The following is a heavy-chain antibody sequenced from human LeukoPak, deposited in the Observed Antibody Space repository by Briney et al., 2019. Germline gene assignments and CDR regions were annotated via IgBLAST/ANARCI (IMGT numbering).Heavy chain of an antibody. CDR1: GYSISSGYY. J-gene: IGHJ3*02. CDR2: INHSGST. CDR3: AKSNGYGLVDI. V-gene: IGHV4-38-2*02. Sequence: SETLSLTCTVSGYSISSGYYWGWIRQPPGKGLEWIGEINHSGSTNYNPSLKSRVTISLDTSRNQFSLKLNSVTAADTAVYYCAKSNGYGLVDIWGQGTMVTVSS. D-gene: IGHD3-10*01.